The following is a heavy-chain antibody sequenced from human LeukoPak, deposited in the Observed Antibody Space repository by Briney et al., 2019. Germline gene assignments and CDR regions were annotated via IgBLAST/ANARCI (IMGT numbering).Heavy chain of an antibody. CDR3: XXXXXXXXDSSGYPFDY. Sequence: AGGSLRLSCAASGFTFSSHAMSCVRQARGKGLEWVSAISGSGGSTYYADSVKGRFTISRDNSKNTLYLQMNSLRAEDPAVYYXXXXXXXXXDSSGYPFDYWGQGTLVTVSS. D-gene: IGHD3-22*01. CDR2: ISGSGGST. CDR1: GFTFSSHA. J-gene: IGHJ4*02. V-gene: IGHV3-23*01.